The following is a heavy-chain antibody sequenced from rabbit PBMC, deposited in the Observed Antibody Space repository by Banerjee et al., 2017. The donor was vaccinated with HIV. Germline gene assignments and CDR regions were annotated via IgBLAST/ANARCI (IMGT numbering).Heavy chain of an antibody. CDR2: ISAGSSGTT. V-gene: IGHV1S45*01. D-gene: IGHD7-1*01. J-gene: IGHJ4*01. CDR1: GFDFSSTYY. Sequence: QEQLEESGGDLVKPEGSLTLTCKASGFDFSSTYYMCWVRQAPGKGLEWIGCISAGSSGTTYYASWAKGRFTISKTSSTTVTLQMTSLTAADTATYFCARRWHSTDLWGPGTLVTVS. CDR3: ARRWHSTDL.